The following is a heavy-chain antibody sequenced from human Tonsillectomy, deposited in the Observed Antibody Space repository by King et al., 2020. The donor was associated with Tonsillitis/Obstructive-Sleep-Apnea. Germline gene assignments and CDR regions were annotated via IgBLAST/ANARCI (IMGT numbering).Heavy chain of an antibody. CDR2: IYYSGDT. D-gene: IGHD2-15*01. Sequence: QLQESGPGLVKPSQTLSLTCTVSGGSISSGGYYWSWIRQHPGRGLEWIGFIYYSGDTYYNPSLENRVTISADTSKNQFSLKLTSVTAADTAVYYCARIPTRFCSGGGCYSGFYPWGQGTLVTVSS. CDR1: GGSISSGGYY. V-gene: IGHV4-31*03. J-gene: IGHJ5*02. CDR3: ARIPTRFCSGGGCYSGFYP.